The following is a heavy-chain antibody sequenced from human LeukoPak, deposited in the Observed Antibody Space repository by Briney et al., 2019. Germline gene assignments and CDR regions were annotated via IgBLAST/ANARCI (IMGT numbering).Heavy chain of an antibody. CDR2: ISYDGSTK. CDR1: GFTFSTYG. J-gene: IGHJ4*02. D-gene: IGHD6-19*01. CDR3: AKTRKYSSGWLYYFDY. Sequence: GGSLRLSCTASGFTFSTYGMHWVRQAPGKGLEWVTLISYDGSTKYYSDSVKGRFTLSRDNSKNTLYLQMNSLRAEDTAVYYCAKTRKYSSGWLYYFDYWGQGTLVTVSS. V-gene: IGHV3-30*18.